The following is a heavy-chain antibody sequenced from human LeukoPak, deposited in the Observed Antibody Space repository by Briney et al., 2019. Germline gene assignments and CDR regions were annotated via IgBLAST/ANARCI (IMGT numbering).Heavy chain of an antibody. CDR2: ISPQSGGT. CDR1: GYSFTGYY. V-gene: IGHV1-2*02. D-gene: IGHD3-10*01. CDR3: ASDPGDAALDY. Sequence: ASVKVSCKASGYSFTGYYIHWVRQAPGQGLEWLGWISPQSGGTNYVQKFQGRVTMTRDTSSSTAYMELSGLKSDDTAVYYCASDPGDAALDYWGQGTLVTVSS. J-gene: IGHJ4*02.